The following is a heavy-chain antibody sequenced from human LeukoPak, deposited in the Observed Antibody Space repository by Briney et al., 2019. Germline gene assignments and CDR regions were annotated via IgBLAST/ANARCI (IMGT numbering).Heavy chain of an antibody. J-gene: IGHJ3*02. V-gene: IGHV3-7*01. CDR3: ASPHELRYFDWLPYAFDI. D-gene: IGHD3-9*01. Sequence: GGSLRLSCAASGFTFSSYSMNWVRQAPGKGLEWVANIKQDGSEKYYVDSVKDRFTISRDNAKNSLYLQMNSLRAEDTAVYYCASPHELRYFDWLPYAFDIWGQGTMVAVSS. CDR2: IKQDGSEK. CDR1: GFTFSSYS.